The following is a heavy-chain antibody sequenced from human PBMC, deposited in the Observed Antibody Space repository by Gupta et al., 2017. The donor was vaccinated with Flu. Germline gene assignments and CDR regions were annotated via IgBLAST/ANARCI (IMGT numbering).Heavy chain of an antibody. CDR1: GGSFSGYY. CDR3: ARGELYCSSTSCYKFPPNFDY. Sequence: QVQLQQWGAGLLKPSETLSLTCAVYGGSFSGYYWSWIRQPPGKGLEWIGEINHSGSTNYNPSLKSRVTISVDTSKNQFSLKLSSVTAADTAVYYCARGELYCSSTSCYKFPPNFDYWGQGTLVTVSS. D-gene: IGHD2-2*01. CDR2: INHSGST. J-gene: IGHJ4*02. V-gene: IGHV4-34*01.